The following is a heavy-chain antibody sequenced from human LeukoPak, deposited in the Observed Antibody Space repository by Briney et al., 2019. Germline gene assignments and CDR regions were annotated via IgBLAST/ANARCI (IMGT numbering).Heavy chain of an antibody. CDR2: ISAYNGNT. Sequence: VASVKVSCKASGYTFTSYGISWVRQAPGQGLEWMGWISAYNGNTNYAQKLQGRVTMTTDTSTSTAYMELRSLRSDDTAVYYCARDEGRRYYDSSGYHDWGQGTLVTVSS. CDR3: ARDEGRRYYDSSGYHD. CDR1: GYTFTSYG. J-gene: IGHJ4*02. D-gene: IGHD3-22*01. V-gene: IGHV1-18*01.